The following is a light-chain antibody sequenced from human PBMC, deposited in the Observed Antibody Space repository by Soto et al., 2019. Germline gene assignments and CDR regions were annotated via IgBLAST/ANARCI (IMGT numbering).Light chain of an antibody. CDR2: GAS. CDR3: QQYGSSPPIT. J-gene: IGKJ5*01. V-gene: IGKV3-20*01. CDR1: QSVSSTY. Sequence: EIVLTQSPGTLSLSPGERATLSCRASQSVSSTYLAWYQQKPGQAPRLLIYGASSRAPGIPDRFIGSGSGTEFTLTISRLEPEDFVVYYCQQYGSSPPITFGQGTRLEIK.